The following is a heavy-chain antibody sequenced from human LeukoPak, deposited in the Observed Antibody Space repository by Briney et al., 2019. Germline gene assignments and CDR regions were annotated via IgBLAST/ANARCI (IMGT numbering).Heavy chain of an antibody. Sequence: GGSLRLSCAASGFTVSSNYMSWVRQAPGKGLEWVSVIYSGGSTYYADSVKGRFTISRDNSKNTLYLQMNSLRAEDTAVYYCARIPLCQDPGCWGQGTLVTVSS. J-gene: IGHJ4*02. CDR3: ARIPLCQDPGC. D-gene: IGHD3-10*02. CDR1: GFTVSSNY. CDR2: IYSGGST. V-gene: IGHV3-66*01.